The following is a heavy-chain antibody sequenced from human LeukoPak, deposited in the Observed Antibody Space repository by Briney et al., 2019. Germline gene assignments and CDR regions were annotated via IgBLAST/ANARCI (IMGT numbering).Heavy chain of an antibody. CDR1: GFTFSDYA. V-gene: IGHV3-23*01. CDR3: AKDLPDYGDYIEGY. CDR2: ISASGGST. J-gene: IGHJ4*02. D-gene: IGHD4-17*01. Sequence: GGSLRLSCAASGFTFSDYAMSWVRQAPGKGLDWVSPISASGGSTYYADSVKGRFTISRDNSKNTLYLQMNSLRVEDTAVYYCAKDLPDYGDYIEGYWGQGTLVTVSS.